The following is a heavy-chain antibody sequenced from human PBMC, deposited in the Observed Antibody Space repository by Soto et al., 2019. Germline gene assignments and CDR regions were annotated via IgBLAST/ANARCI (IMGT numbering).Heavy chain of an antibody. J-gene: IGHJ4*02. CDR2: ISYDGSNK. V-gene: IGHV3-30*18. Sequence: QVQLVESGGGVVQPGRSLRLSCAASGFTFSSYGMHWVRQAPGKGLEWVAVISYDGSNKYYADSVKGRFTISRDNSKNTLYLQMNSLRAEDTAVYYCAKGSSGWYLDYWGQGTLVTVSS. D-gene: IGHD6-19*01. CDR3: AKGSSGWYLDY. CDR1: GFTFSSYG.